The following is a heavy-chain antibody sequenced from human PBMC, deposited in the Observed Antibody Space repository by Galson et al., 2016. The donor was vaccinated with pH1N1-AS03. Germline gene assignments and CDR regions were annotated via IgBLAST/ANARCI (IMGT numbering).Heavy chain of an antibody. V-gene: IGHV5-51*01. Sequence: QSGAEVTKPGESVKISCKGSGYSFSDYWIAWVRQMPGKGLEWMGIIHPRDSDTRYSPSFQGRVSISADKSISTAYLQWSSLKASDTATYYCARHLSSPFSSSSGYWGHGTLVTVSS. CDR3: ARHLSSPFSSSSGY. CDR1: GYSFSDYW. J-gene: IGHJ4*01. D-gene: IGHD6-13*01. CDR2: IHPRDSDT.